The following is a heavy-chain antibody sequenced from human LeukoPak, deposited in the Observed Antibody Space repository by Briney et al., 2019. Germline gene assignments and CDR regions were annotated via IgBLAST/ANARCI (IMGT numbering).Heavy chain of an antibody. CDR1: GFTFSSYA. CDR3: ARSGKIYFDWLLDY. V-gene: IGHV3-48*03. D-gene: IGHD3-9*01. Sequence: GGSLRLSCAASGFTFSSYAMSWVRQAPGKGLEWVSYIGRRGTTIHYADSVKGRFTISWDNAKKSLYLQMNSLRAEDTAVYYCARSGKIYFDWLLDYWGQGTLVTVSS. J-gene: IGHJ4*02. CDR2: IGRRGTTI.